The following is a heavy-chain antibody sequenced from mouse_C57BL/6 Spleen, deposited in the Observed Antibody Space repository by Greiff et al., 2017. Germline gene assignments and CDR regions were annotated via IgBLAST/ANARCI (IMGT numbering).Heavy chain of an antibody. Sequence: QVQLQQPGAELVKPGASVKMSCKASGYTFTSYWITWVKQRPGQCLEWIGDIYPGSGSTNYNEKFKSKATLTVDTSSSTAYMQLSSLTSEDSAVYYCARSFDYDRGLDYWGQGTTLTVSS. CDR3: ARSFDYDRGLDY. J-gene: IGHJ2*01. CDR2: IYPGSGST. CDR1: GYTFTSYW. V-gene: IGHV1-55*01. D-gene: IGHD2-4*01.